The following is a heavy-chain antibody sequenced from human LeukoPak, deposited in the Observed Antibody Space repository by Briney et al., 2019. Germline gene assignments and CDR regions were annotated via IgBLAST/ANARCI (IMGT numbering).Heavy chain of an antibody. V-gene: IGHV3-23*01. D-gene: IGHD3-10*01. CDR1: GFTFSSRA. J-gene: IGHJ4*02. CDR2: ISGSGDST. Sequence: GGSLRLSCAASGFTFSSRAMNWVRRAPGEGLEWVSTISGSGDSTYYADSVAGRFVISRDNSKNTLYLQMNSLRAEDTALYFCAKSLDGSGSYYNGDYWGQGTLVTVSS. CDR3: AKSLDGSGSYYNGDY.